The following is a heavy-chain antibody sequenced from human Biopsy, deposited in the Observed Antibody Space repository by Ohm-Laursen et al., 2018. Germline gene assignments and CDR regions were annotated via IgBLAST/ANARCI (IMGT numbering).Heavy chain of an antibody. D-gene: IGHD3-3*01. Sequence: SETLSLTCSVSGGSISDSTYHWGWIRQSPGKGLEWIGNIYYSGNTDYSPSLKSRVTISVDTSNNQFSLKLRSVTAADTAVYYCARQVDFWSGYDDYWGQGTLVAVSS. CDR1: GGSISDSTYH. CDR2: IYYSGNT. J-gene: IGHJ4*02. CDR3: ARQVDFWSGYDDY. V-gene: IGHV4-39*01.